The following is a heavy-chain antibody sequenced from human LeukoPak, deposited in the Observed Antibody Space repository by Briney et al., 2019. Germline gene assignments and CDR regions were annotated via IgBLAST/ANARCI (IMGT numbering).Heavy chain of an antibody. V-gene: IGHV3-74*01. CDR1: RFSFTTYW. J-gene: IGHJ3*01. CDR2: INRDGSDT. Sequence: GGSLRLSCAASRFSFTTYWMHWVRRGPGPGLVCVSRINRDGSDTIYADSVKGRFTISRDNAENTGYLQMDSLRAEDTAVYYCARGGGDHAFDVWGQGTMVTVSS. D-gene: IGHD2-21*02. CDR3: ARGGGDHAFDV.